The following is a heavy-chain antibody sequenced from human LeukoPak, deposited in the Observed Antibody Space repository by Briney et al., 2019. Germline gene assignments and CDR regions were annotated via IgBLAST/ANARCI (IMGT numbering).Heavy chain of an antibody. D-gene: IGHD5-24*01. CDR2: IYYSGST. Sequence: SETLSLTCTVSGGSISSYYWSWIRQPPGKGLEWIGYIYYSGSTNYNPSLKSRVTISVDTSKNQFSLKLSSVTAADTVVYYCASQMATISPLDYWGQGTLVTVSS. CDR3: ASQMATISPLDY. CDR1: GGSISSYY. J-gene: IGHJ4*02. V-gene: IGHV4-59*08.